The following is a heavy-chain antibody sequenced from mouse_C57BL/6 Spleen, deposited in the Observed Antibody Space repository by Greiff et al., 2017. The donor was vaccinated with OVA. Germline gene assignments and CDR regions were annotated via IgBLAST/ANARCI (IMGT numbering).Heavy chain of an antibody. CDR2: ISDGGSYT. Sequence: DVHLVESGGGLVKPGGSLKLSCAASGFTFSSYAMSWVRQTPEKRLEWVATISDGGSYTYYPDNVKGRFTISRDNAKNNLYLQMSHLKSEDTAMYYCAREESSSWDFDVWGTGTTVTVSS. CDR1: GFTFSSYA. J-gene: IGHJ1*03. CDR3: AREESSSWDFDV. V-gene: IGHV5-4*01. D-gene: IGHD1-1*01.